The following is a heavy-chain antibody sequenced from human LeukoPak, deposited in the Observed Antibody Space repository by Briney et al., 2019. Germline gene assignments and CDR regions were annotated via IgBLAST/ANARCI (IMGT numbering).Heavy chain of an antibody. CDR3: ARHPHRTVRYNVLTWFDY. CDR2: IHPGDSDT. V-gene: IGHV5-51*01. J-gene: IGHJ4*02. D-gene: IGHD2-8*01. Sequence: GESLKISYKGSGYSFTSYWIGWVRQMPGKAVPWTRIIHPGDSDTRYSPSFQGQVTISADKSISTAYLQWSSLTASDTAMYYCARHPHRTVRYNVLTWFDYWGQGTLVTVSS. CDR1: GYSFTSYW.